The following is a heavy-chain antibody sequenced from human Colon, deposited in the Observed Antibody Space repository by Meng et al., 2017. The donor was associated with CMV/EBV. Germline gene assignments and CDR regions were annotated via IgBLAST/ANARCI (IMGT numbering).Heavy chain of an antibody. CDR3: ARQGSYYYYGMDV. V-gene: IGHV3-21*01. CDR2: ISSSSSYI. CDR1: GFTFSSYS. J-gene: IGHJ6*02. Sequence: SWAASGFTFSSYSMNWVRQAPGKGLEWVSSISSSSSYIYYADSVKGRFTISRDNAKNSLYLQMNSLRAEDTAVYYCARQGSYYYYGMDVWGQGTTVTVSS. D-gene: IGHD1-26*01.